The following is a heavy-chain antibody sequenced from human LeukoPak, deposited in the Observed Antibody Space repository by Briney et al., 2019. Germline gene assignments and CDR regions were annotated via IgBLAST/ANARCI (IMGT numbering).Heavy chain of an antibody. V-gene: IGHV3-21*01. CDR2: IISSSSYI. CDR3: ARDTGGKHSSSSYYYYYMDV. D-gene: IGHD6-6*01. Sequence: GGSLRLSCAASGFTFSSYSMNWVRQAPGKGLEWVSSIISSSSYIHYADSVKGRFTISRDNAKNSLYLQMNSLRAEDTAVYYCARDTGGKHSSSSYYYYYMDVWGKGTTVTVSS. J-gene: IGHJ6*03. CDR1: GFTFSSYS.